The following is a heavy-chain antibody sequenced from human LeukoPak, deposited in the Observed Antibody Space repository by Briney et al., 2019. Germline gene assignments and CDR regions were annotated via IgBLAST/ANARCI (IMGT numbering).Heavy chain of an antibody. Sequence: GESLKISRKGFGYSFTSYWIGWVRQMPGKGLEWMGIIYPGDSDTRYSPSFQGQVTISADKSISTAYLQWSSLKASDTAMYYCARQVACSSTSCPIDYWGQGTLVTVSS. CDR1: GYSFTSYW. J-gene: IGHJ4*02. V-gene: IGHV5-51*01. CDR2: IYPGDSDT. D-gene: IGHD2-2*01. CDR3: ARQVACSSTSCPIDY.